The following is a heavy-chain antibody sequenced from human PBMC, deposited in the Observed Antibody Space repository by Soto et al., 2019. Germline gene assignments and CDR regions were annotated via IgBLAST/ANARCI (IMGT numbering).Heavy chain of an antibody. J-gene: IGHJ6*03. CDR1: GFTFSGSA. Sequence: EVQLVESGGGLVQPGGSLKLSCAASGFTFSGSAMHWVRQASGKGLEWVGRIRSKANSYATAYAASVKGRFTISRDDSKNTAYLQMNSLKTEDTAVYYCTRTPGYDFPYYYYYYMDVWGKGTTVTVSS. CDR2: IRSKANSYAT. CDR3: TRTPGYDFPYYYYYYMDV. V-gene: IGHV3-73*01. D-gene: IGHD5-12*01.